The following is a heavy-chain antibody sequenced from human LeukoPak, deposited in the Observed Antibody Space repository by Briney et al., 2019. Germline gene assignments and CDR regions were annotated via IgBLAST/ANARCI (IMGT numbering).Heavy chain of an antibody. CDR3: AKAFDWLLPVFDY. D-gene: IGHD3-9*01. CDR2: ISSDGRST. CDR1: GFTFSSYA. V-gene: IGHV3-64*01. J-gene: IGHJ4*02. Sequence: SGGSLRLSCAASGFTFSSYAIHWVRQAPGKGVEYVSGISSDGRSTHYANSVKGRFSISRDTSKNTLYLQMNSLRAEDTAVYYCAKAFDWLLPVFDYWGQGTLVTVSS.